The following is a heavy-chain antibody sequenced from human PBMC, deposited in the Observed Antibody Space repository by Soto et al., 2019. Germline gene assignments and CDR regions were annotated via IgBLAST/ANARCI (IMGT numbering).Heavy chain of an antibody. D-gene: IGHD2-15*01. V-gene: IGHV1-8*02. J-gene: IGHJ6*03. Sequence: ASVKVSCKASGGTFSSYTISWVRQAPGQGLEWMGRMNPNSGNTGYAQKFQGRVTMTRNTSISTAYMELSSLRSEDTAVYYCARGPGYCSGGSCYLYYYYYYMDVWGKGTTVTVSS. CDR3: ARGPGYCSGGSCYLYYYYYYMDV. CDR1: GGTFSSYT. CDR2: MNPNSGNT.